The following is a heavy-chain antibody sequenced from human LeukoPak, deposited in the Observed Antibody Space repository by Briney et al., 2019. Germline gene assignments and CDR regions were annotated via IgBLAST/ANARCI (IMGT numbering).Heavy chain of an antibody. CDR1: GGSISIGDYY. V-gene: IGHV4-30-4*08. Sequence: SETLSLTCTVSGGSISIGDYYGSSSRQPPGKGLEGIEYIYYRGSTYYTPSLKSRVTISVDTSKNQFSLKLSSVTAADTAVYYCARILLAAAGYYYYYMAVWGKGTTVTVSS. CDR3: ARILLAAAGYYYYYMAV. CDR2: IYYRGST. D-gene: IGHD6-13*01. J-gene: IGHJ6*03.